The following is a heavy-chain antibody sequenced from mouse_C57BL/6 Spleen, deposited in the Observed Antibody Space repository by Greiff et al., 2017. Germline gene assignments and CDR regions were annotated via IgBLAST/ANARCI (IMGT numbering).Heavy chain of an antibody. V-gene: IGHV3-6*01. Sequence: EVKLEESGPGLVKPSQSLSLTCSVTGYSITSGYYWNWIRQFPGNKLEWMGYISYDGSNNYNPSLKNRISITRDTSKNQFFLKLNSVTTEDTATYYCARAGGYYGYFDVWGTGTTVTVSS. J-gene: IGHJ1*03. CDR3: ARAGGYYGYFDV. CDR2: ISYDGSN. D-gene: IGHD2-2*01. CDR1: GYSITSGYY.